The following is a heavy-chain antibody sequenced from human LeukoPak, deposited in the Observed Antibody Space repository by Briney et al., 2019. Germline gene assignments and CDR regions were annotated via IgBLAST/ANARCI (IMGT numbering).Heavy chain of an antibody. J-gene: IGHJ4*02. CDR1: GGSISSYY. CDR3: ARSPSGYSYGYLDY. D-gene: IGHD5-18*01. V-gene: IGHV4-59*01. CDR2: IYYSGST. Sequence: SETLSLTCTVSGGSISSYYWSWIRQPPGKGLEWIGYIYYSGSTNYNPSLKSRVTISVDTSKNQFSLKLSSVTAADTAVYYCARSPSGYSYGYLDYWGQGTLVTVSS.